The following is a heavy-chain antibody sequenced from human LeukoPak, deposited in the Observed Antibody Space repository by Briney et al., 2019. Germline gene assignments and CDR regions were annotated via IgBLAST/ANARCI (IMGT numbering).Heavy chain of an antibody. J-gene: IGHJ5*02. V-gene: IGHV4-59*01. CDR1: GGSISSYY. CDR2: IYYSGST. CDR3: ARFTPQGYGWGGYNRFDP. D-gene: IGHD3-16*01. Sequence: SETLSLTCTVSGGSISSYYWNWIRQTPGKGLEWIGYIYYSGSTNYNPSLKSRVTISVDTSKNQFSLNLTSVTAADTAVYYCARFTPQGYGWGGYNRFDPWGQGTLVTVSS.